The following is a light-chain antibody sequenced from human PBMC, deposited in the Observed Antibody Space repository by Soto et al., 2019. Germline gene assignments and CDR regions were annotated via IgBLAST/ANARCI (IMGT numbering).Light chain of an antibody. Sequence: DIQMTQSPSSLSASVGDRVTITCRASQSINNYLNWYQQKPGKAPKLLIYAASSLQSGVPSRFSGSGSGTDFTLTISSLQPEDFANYVCQQSYSNLPYTFGQGTRLEIK. V-gene: IGKV1-39*01. J-gene: IGKJ5*01. CDR3: QQSYSNLPYT. CDR2: AAS. CDR1: QSINNY.